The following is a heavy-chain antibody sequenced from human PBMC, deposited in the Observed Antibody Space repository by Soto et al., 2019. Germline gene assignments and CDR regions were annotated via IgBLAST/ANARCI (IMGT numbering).Heavy chain of an antibody. V-gene: IGHV4-39*07. D-gene: IGHD2-15*01. CDR3: AMGSGGPFDY. J-gene: IGHJ4*02. Sequence: SETLSVTCTFSGGSISSGGYYLSWLRQPPGKVLEWIWEINHSGSTNYNPSLKSRVTISVDTSKNQFSLKLSSVTAADTAVYYCAMGSGGPFDYWGQGTLVTVSS. CDR2: INHSGST. CDR1: GGSISSGGYY.